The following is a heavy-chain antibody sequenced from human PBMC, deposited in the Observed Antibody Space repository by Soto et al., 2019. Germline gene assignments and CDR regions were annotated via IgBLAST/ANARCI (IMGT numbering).Heavy chain of an antibody. CDR1: GFTFSSYS. J-gene: IGHJ4*02. V-gene: IGHV3-48*02. Sequence: EVQLVESGGGLVQPGGSLRLSCAASGFTFSSYSMNWVRQAPGKGLEWVSYISSSSSTIYYADSVKGRFTISRDNAKNSLYLQMNSLRDEDTAVYYCAGLDYYGSGSYRYWGQGTLVTGSS. CDR3: AGLDYYGSGSYRY. D-gene: IGHD3-10*01. CDR2: ISSSSSTI.